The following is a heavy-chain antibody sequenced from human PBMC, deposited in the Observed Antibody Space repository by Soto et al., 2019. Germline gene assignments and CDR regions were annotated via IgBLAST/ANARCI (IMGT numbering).Heavy chain of an antibody. CDR1: GGIFTNNA. Sequence: QVQVVQSGAEVKKPGSSVKVSCKVSGGIFTNNAISWVRQAPGQGLEWLGGVISLFDTAYYAKIFRGRLTISADGATTTAHKELSGLTSADTAVYFCATGGHDDGYNFYHGMDVWGQGTTVTVS. J-gene: IGHJ6*02. D-gene: IGHD2-15*01. CDR3: ATGGHDDGYNFYHGMDV. CDR2: VISLFDTA. V-gene: IGHV1-69*01.